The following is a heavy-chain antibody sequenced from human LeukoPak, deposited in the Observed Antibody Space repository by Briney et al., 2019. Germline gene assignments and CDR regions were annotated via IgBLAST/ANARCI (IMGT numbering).Heavy chain of an antibody. J-gene: IGHJ5*02. CDR2: IRYDGTNK. CDR3: ANGLATVTTPAEVS. D-gene: IGHD4-17*01. V-gene: IGHV3-30*02. CDR1: GFTFSSYS. Sequence: PGGSLRLSCAASGFTFSSYSMNWVRQAPGKGLEWVAFIRYDGTNKFYVDSVKGRFTISRDNSKNTLYLHLNSLRAEDTAMYYCANGLATVTTPAEVSWGQGTLVTVSS.